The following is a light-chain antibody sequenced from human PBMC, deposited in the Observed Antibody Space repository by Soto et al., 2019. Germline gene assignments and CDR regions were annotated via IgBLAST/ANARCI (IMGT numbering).Light chain of an antibody. CDR2: GVS. CDR1: QFVSSF. CDR3: QQYYISWS. V-gene: IGKV1-5*01. Sequence: DIQMTESPSTLSAAVGDRVTITCRASQFVSSFLCWYQQKPGKVPKLLIFGVSILASGVPSRFSGSGSGTEFTLTISSLQPEDFATYSCQQYYISWSFGQGTKVDI. J-gene: IGKJ1*01.